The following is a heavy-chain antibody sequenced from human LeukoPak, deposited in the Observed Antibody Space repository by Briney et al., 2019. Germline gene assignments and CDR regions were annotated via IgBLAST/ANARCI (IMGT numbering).Heavy chain of an antibody. V-gene: IGHV1-69*13. D-gene: IGHD5-18*01. J-gene: IGHJ4*02. CDR3: ARRRGYSYGSLDY. Sequence: ASVKVSCKASGGTFSSYAISWVRQAPGQGLEWMGGIIPIFGTANYAQKFQGRVTITADESTSTAYMELSSLRSEDTAVYYCARRRGYSYGSLDYWGQGTLVTVSS. CDR1: GGTFSSYA. CDR2: IIPIFGTA.